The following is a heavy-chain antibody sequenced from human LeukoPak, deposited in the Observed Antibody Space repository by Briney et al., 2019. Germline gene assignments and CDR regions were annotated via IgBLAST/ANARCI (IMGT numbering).Heavy chain of an antibody. V-gene: IGHV4-61*02. CDR2: IYTSGST. D-gene: IGHD3-10*01. CDR3: ARSLLWFGESPPFQH. CDR1: GGSISSGSYY. Sequence: SETLSLTCTVSGGSISSGSYYWSWIRQPAGKGLEWIGRIYTSGSTNYNPSLKSRVTISVDTSKNQFSLKLSSVTAADTAVYYCARSLLWFGESPPFQHWGQGTLVTVSS. J-gene: IGHJ1*01.